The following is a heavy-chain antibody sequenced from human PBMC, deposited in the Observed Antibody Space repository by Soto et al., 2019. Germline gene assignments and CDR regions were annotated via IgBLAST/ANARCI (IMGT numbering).Heavy chain of an antibody. CDR1: GGPFSSYA. CDR3: ARGPIYSGSYTYTFDI. CDR2: IIPIFGTA. V-gene: IGHV1-69*13. Sequence: SVKVSFKASGGPFSSYAISLVRQAPGQGLEWMGGIIPIFGTANYAQKFQGRVTITADESTSTAYMELSSLRSEDTAVYYCARGPIYSGSYTYTFDIWGQGTMVTVSS. J-gene: IGHJ3*02. D-gene: IGHD1-26*01.